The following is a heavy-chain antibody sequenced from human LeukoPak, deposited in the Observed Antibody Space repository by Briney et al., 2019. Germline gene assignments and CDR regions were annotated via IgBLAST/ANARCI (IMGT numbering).Heavy chain of an antibody. V-gene: IGHV1-8*01. CDR3: ARVARTYYDSSGYYPPVGAFDI. CDR2: MNPNSGNT. CDR1: GYTFTSYD. J-gene: IGHJ3*02. Sequence: GASVKVSCKASGYTFTSYDINWVRQATGQGLEWMGWMNPNSGNTGYAQKFQGRVTMTRNTSISTAYTELSSLRSEDTAVYYCARVARTYYDSSGYYPPVGAFDIWGQGTMVTVSS. D-gene: IGHD3-22*01.